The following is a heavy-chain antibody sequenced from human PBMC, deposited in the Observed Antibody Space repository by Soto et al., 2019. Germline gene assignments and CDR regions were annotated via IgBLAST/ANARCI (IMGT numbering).Heavy chain of an antibody. CDR2: ISGRGSST. CDR3: AKGSIVAGAIRYDLDY. J-gene: IGHJ4*02. V-gene: IGHV3-23*01. CDR1: GFTFSNYD. Sequence: EVQLLNSGGGLVQPGGSLRLSCAASGFTFSNYDMNWVRQAPGKGLEWVSAISGRGSSTYYADSVKGRFTISRDDSKNTAYLQMNSLRAEYTAVYYCAKGSIVAGAIRYDLDYWGQGALVTVSS. D-gene: IGHD2-2*01.